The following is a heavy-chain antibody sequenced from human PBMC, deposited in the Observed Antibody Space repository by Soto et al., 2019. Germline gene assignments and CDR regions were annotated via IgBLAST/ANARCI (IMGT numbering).Heavy chain of an antibody. D-gene: IGHD3-22*01. J-gene: IGHJ5*02. Sequence: PGGSLRLSCAASGFPFNTYWMHWVRQAPGEGLVWVSRINAVGSGTTYADSVKGRFTISRDNAKNSLYLQMNSLRAEDTAVYYCARDSLVSSGYQPRDWFDPWGQGTLVTVSS. V-gene: IGHV3-74*01. CDR3: ARDSLVSSGYQPRDWFDP. CDR1: GFPFNTYW. CDR2: INAVGSGT.